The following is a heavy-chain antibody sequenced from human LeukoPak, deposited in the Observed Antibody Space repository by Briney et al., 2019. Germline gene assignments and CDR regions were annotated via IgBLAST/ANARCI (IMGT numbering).Heavy chain of an antibody. Sequence: GGSLRLSCAASGFTFSSYAMNWVRQAPGKGLEWVSTISGSGGSTYYADSVKGRFTISRDNSKNTLYLQMNSLRAEGTAVYYCAKGYDFWSGYTQYFQHWGQGTLVTVSS. CDR1: GFTFSSYA. D-gene: IGHD3-3*01. V-gene: IGHV3-23*01. J-gene: IGHJ1*01. CDR3: AKGYDFWSGYTQYFQH. CDR2: ISGSGGST.